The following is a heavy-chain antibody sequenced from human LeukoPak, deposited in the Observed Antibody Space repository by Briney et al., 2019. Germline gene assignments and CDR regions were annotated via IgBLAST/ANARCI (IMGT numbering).Heavy chain of an antibody. CDR3: ARGRPEPPFDP. Sequence: VASVKVSCKASVGTFSSYAISWVRQAPGQGLEGMGWISAYNGDTNYAQKFQGRVTMTTDTSTITAYMEMRSLRSDDTAVYFCARGRPEPPFDPWGKGTLVTVSS. CDR2: ISAYNGDT. D-gene: IGHD1-14*01. CDR1: VGTFSSYA. V-gene: IGHV1-18*01. J-gene: IGHJ5*02.